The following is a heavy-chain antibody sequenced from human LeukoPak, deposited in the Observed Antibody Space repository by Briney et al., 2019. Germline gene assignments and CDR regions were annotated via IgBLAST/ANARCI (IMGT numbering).Heavy chain of an antibody. CDR2: ISGYNGDT. V-gene: IGHV1-18*01. CDR1: GYTFSSYG. D-gene: IGHD5-18*01. J-gene: IGHJ4*02. Sequence: ASVKVSCKASGYTFSSYGISWVRQVPGQGLEWMGWISGYNGDTRYAQNLQGRVTVTTDTSTSTAYMELRSLRSDDTAVYYCARERRGYSYGRGDYWGQGTLVTVSS. CDR3: ARERRGYSYGRGDY.